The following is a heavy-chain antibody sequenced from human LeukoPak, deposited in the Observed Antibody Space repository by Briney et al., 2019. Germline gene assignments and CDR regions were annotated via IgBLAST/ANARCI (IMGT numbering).Heavy chain of an antibody. J-gene: IGHJ4*02. CDR3: ASYYYDSRGHYQEVY. D-gene: IGHD3-22*01. CDR1: GYTFTGYY. CDR2: INPNSGDT. Sequence: ASVKVSCKASGYTFTGYYLHWVRQAPGQGLEWMGWINPNSGDTNYAPKFQGRVTMTRDTSISTAYMELSRLTSDDTAVYYCASYYYDSRGHYQEVYWGQGTLVTVSS. V-gene: IGHV1-2*02.